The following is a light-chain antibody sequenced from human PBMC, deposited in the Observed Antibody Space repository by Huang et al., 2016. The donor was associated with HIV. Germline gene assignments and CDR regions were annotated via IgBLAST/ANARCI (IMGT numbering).Light chain of an antibody. CDR1: QSVSSN. V-gene: IGKV3-15*01. CDR3: QQYDNWPPYT. CDR2: GAS. Sequence: EIVMTQSPAALSVSPGERATLSCRASQSVSSNLAWYQQKPGQAPRLLIYGASTRATGIPARFSGTGSGTEFILTISSLQSEDSAVYYCQQYDNWPPYTFGQGTKLEIK. J-gene: IGKJ2*01.